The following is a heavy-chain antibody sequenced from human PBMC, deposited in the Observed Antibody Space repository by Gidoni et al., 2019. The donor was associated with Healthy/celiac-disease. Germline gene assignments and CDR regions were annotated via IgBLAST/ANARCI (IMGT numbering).Heavy chain of an antibody. V-gene: IGHV1-69*04. D-gene: IGHD3-10*01. J-gene: IGHJ6*02. CDR1: AGTFSSSA. Sequence: QVQLVQSGAEVKKPGSSVKVSCTASAGTFSSSAISWGRQAPGQGLEWMGRIIPILGIANYAQKSQGRVTITADKSTSTAYMELSSLRSEDTAVYYCARDPGPYYGSGSGYYYYGMDVWGQGTTVTVSS. CDR2: IIPILGIA. CDR3: ARDPGPYYGSGSGYYYYGMDV.